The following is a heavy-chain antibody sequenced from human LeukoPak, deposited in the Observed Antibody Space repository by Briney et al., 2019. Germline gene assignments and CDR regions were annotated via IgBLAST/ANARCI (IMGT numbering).Heavy chain of an antibody. CDR3: ARGDSSGHHDF. CDR1: GFTFSSYA. Sequence: PGGSLRLSCAASGFTFSSYAMHWVRQAPGKGLEWVAVISPDGSNKYFADSVNGRFTISRDNSKNTIFLQMNSLRVEDTSIYYCARGDSSGHHDFWGQGALVTVSS. D-gene: IGHD3-22*01. J-gene: IGHJ4*02. V-gene: IGHV3-30*01. CDR2: ISPDGSNK.